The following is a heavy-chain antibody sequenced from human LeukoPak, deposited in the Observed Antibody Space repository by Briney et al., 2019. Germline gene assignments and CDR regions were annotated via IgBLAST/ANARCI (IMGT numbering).Heavy chain of an antibody. V-gene: IGHV3-9*01. CDR1: GFTFDDYA. CDR3: AKDSRSGSYFRDFDY. J-gene: IGHJ4*02. CDR2: ISWNSGSI. Sequence: PGRSLRLSCGASGFTFDDYAMHWVRQAPGKGLEGVSGISWNSGSIGYADSVKGRFTISRDNAKNSLYLQMNSLRAEDTALYYCAKDSRSGSYFRDFDYWGQGTLVTVSS. D-gene: IGHD1-26*01.